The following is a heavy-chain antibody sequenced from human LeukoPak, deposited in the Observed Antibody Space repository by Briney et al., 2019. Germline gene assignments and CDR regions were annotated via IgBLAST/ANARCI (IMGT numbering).Heavy chain of an antibody. CDR1: GYTFTSYA. J-gene: IGHJ4*02. CDR3: ARERRDGYNYEGYFDY. Sequence: GASVRVSCKASGYTFTSYAISWVRQAPGQGLEWMGRITPILGIANYAQKFQGRVTITADKSTSTAYMELSSLRSEDTAVYYCARERRDGYNYEGYFDYWGQGTLVTVSS. V-gene: IGHV1-69*04. D-gene: IGHD5-24*01. CDR2: ITPILGIA.